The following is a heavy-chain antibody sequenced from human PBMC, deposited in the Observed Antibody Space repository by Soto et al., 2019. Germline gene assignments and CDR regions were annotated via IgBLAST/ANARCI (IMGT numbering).Heavy chain of an antibody. CDR2: INHSGST. D-gene: IGHD3-10*01. CDR3: ASEEQASLLGFGGWSYYCMDV. V-gene: IGHV4-34*01. J-gene: IGHJ6*02. CDR1: GGSFSGYY. Sequence: TSETLSLTCAVYGGSFSGYYWSWIRQPPGKGLEWIGEINHSGSTNYNPSLKSRVTISVDTSKNQFSLKLSSVTAADSAGYYCASEEQASLLGFGGWSYYCMDVWGRGTTVTVSS.